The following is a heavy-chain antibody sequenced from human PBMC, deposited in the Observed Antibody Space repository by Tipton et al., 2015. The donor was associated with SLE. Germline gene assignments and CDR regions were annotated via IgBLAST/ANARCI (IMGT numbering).Heavy chain of an antibody. CDR3: AREGDSSGSDY. CDR2: INHSGST. CDR1: GGSISSHY. Sequence: TLSLTCTVSGGSISSHYWSWIRQPPGKGLEWIGEINHSGSTNYNPSLKSRVTISVDTSKNQFSLKLSSVTAADTAVYYCAREGDSSGSDYWGQGTLVTVSS. J-gene: IGHJ4*02. D-gene: IGHD3-22*01. V-gene: IGHV4-34*01.